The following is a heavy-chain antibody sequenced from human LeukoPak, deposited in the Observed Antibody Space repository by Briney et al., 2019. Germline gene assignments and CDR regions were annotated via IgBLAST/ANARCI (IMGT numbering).Heavy chain of an antibody. CDR1: GFTFDEYA. V-gene: IGHV3-9*01. CDR3: AKDINYSNYYYYGMDV. J-gene: IGHJ6*02. Sequence: GGSLRLSCAASGFTFDEYAMHWVRQAPGKGLEWVSGISWNSGYINYADSVKGRFTISRDNAKNSVYLQMSSPRTEDTALYYCAKDINYSNYYYYGMDVWGQGTTVTVSS. CDR2: ISWNSGYI. D-gene: IGHD4-11*01.